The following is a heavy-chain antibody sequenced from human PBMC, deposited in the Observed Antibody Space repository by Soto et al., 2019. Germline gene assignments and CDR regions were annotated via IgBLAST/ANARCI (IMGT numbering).Heavy chain of an antibody. CDR2: IWYDGSNK. Sequence: QVQLVESGGGVVQPGRSLRLSCAASGFTFSSYGMHWVRQAPGKGLEWVAVIWYDGSNKYYADSVKGRFTISRDNSKNTLYLQMNSLRAEDTAVYYCARGGGVEQWLDLDYWGQGTLVTVSS. V-gene: IGHV3-33*01. CDR1: GFTFSSYG. CDR3: ARGGGVEQWLDLDY. J-gene: IGHJ4*02. D-gene: IGHD6-19*01.